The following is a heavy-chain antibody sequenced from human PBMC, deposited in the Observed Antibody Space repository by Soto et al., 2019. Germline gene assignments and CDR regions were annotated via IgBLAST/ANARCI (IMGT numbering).Heavy chain of an antibody. D-gene: IGHD3-22*01. CDR2: INHSGST. CDR3: ARVGPWVPYYYDSSTYTFENWLDP. J-gene: IGHJ5*02. Sequence: PSETLSLTCAVYGGSFSGYYWSWIRQPPGKGLEWIGEINHSGSTNYNPSLKSRVTISVDTSKNQFSLILNSVTAADTAVYYCARVGPWVPYYYDSSTYTFENWLDPWGQGTLVTVYS. V-gene: IGHV4-34*01. CDR1: GGSFSGYY.